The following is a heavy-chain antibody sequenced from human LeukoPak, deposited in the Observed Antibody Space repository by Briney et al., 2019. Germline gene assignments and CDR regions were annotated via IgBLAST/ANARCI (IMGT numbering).Heavy chain of an antibody. CDR2: IIPIFGTA. CDR1: GGTFSSYA. J-gene: IGHJ5*02. V-gene: IGHV1-69*05. CDR3: AKDVSRGYPVGFDP. Sequence: SVKVSCKASGGTFSSYAISWVRQAPGQGLEWMGGIIPIFGTANYAQKFQGRVTITTDESTSTAYMELSSLRSEDTAVYYCAKDVSRGYPVGFDPWGQGTLVTVSS. D-gene: IGHD3-16*02.